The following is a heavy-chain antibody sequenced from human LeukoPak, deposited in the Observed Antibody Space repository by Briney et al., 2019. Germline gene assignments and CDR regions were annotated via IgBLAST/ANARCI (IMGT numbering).Heavy chain of an antibody. CDR2: ISYDGSNK. CDR3: ARDRVNIVVVTAAGYYGMDV. CDR1: GFTFSSYA. V-gene: IGHV3-30-3*01. Sequence: GGSLRLSCAASGFTFSSYAMHWVRQAPGKGLEWVAVISYDGSNKYYADSVKGRFTISRDNSKNTLYLQMNSPRAEDTAVYYCARDRVNIVVVTAAGYYGMDVWGQGTTVTVSS. D-gene: IGHD2-21*02. J-gene: IGHJ6*02.